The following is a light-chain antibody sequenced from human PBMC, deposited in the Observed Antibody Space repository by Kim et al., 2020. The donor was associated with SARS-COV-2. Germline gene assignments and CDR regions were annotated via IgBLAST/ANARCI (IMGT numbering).Light chain of an antibody. CDR2: ESN. CDR1: SGSIASNY. Sequence: NFMLTQPHSVSESPGKTVTISCTRSSGSIASNYVQWYQQRPGSAPTTVIYESNQRPSGVPDRFSGSIDSSPNSASLTISGLKTEDEADYYCQSYGISNWLFGGGTQLTVL. J-gene: IGLJ3*02. CDR3: QSYGISNWL. V-gene: IGLV6-57*04.